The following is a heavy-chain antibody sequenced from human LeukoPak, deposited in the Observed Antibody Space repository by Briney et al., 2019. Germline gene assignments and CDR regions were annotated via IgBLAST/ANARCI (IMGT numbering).Heavy chain of an antibody. CDR2: ISSSSTI. Sequence: GGSLRLSCAASGFTFSSYSMNWVRQAPGKGLEWVSYISSSSTIYYTDSVKGRFTISRDNAKNSLYLQMNSLRAEDTAVYYCARDQGWFGELLPWGQGTLATVSS. D-gene: IGHD3-10*01. CDR1: GFTFSSYS. V-gene: IGHV3-48*01. J-gene: IGHJ5*02. CDR3: ARDQGWFGELLP.